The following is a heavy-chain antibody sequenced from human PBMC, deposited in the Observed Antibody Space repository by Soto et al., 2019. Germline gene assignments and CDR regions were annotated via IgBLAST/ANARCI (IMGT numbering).Heavy chain of an antibody. Sequence: QVQLVQSGAEVKKPGASVKVSCKASGYTFTSYYVHWVRQAPGQGLEWMGIINPTIGGTTYAQKVQGRITMTWDTSTSTLYMELSSLRSEDTAIYYCARAQDSGESHWFDPWGQGTLVTVSS. D-gene: IGHD4-17*01. V-gene: IGHV1-46*01. CDR3: ARAQDSGESHWFDP. CDR1: GYTFTSYY. CDR2: INPTIGGT. J-gene: IGHJ5*02.